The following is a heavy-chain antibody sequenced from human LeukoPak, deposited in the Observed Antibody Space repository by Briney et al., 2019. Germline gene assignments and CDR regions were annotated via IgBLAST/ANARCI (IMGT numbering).Heavy chain of an antibody. CDR3: ARTPHRSLKWLYWGFFDY. Sequence: GASVKVSCKASGYTFTNYGINWVRQAPGQGLEWMGWISADNGNTNYAQKVQGRVTMTTDTSTSTAYMELRSLRSDDTAVYYCARTPHRSLKWLYWGFFDYWGQGTLVTVPS. CDR2: ISADNGNT. J-gene: IGHJ4*02. V-gene: IGHV1-18*01. D-gene: IGHD3-3*01. CDR1: GYTFTNYG.